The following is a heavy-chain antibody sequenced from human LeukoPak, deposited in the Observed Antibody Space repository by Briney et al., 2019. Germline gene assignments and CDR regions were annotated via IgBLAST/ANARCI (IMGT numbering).Heavy chain of an antibody. V-gene: IGHV1-8*01. CDR2: MNPNSGNT. Sequence: ASVKVSFKSSGYSFTSHDINWVRQATGQGLEWMGWMNPNSGNTGYAQKFQGRVTMTTDTSMKTAYIELSSLRSEDTAVYYCARAGRKYAFDYWGQGTLVTVSS. CDR1: GYSFTSHD. CDR3: ARAGRKYAFDY. J-gene: IGHJ4*02.